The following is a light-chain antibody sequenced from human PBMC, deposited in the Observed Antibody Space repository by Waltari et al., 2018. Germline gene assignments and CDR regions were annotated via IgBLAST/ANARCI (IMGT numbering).Light chain of an antibody. Sequence: DTLMTQSPATLSAFVGDRVTISCRASRNVSPWLAWHQQKPGKAPKLLIYQTSILESGVPSRFSGSGSGTEFTLTISSLQPEDFATYYCLQYNGEPRTFGQGTKVEV. V-gene: IGKV1-5*03. J-gene: IGKJ1*01. CDR1: RNVSPW. CDR2: QTS. CDR3: LQYNGEPRT.